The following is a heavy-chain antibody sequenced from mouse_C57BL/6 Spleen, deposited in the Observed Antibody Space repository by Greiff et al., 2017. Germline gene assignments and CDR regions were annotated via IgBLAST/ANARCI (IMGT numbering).Heavy chain of an antibody. CDR2: ISYSGST. Sequence: EVQLVESGPGMVKPSQSLSLTCTVTGYSITSGYDWHWIRHFPGNKLEWMGYISYSGSTNYNPSLKSRISITHDTSTNHFFLKLNSVTTEDTATYYCARAGTTVVFDYWGQGTTLTVSS. D-gene: IGHD1-1*01. V-gene: IGHV3-1*01. CDR1: GYSITSGYD. J-gene: IGHJ2*01. CDR3: ARAGTTVVFDY.